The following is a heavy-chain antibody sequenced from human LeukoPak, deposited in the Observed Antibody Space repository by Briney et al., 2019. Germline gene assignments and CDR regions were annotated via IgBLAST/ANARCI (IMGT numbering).Heavy chain of an antibody. CDR2: IYYSGST. J-gene: IGHJ6*02. CDR3: ARALIPITGTGYYGMDV. D-gene: IGHD1-20*01. CDR1: GGSISSYY. Sequence: PSETLSLTCTVSGGSISSYYWSWIRQPPGKGLEWIGYIYYSGSTNYNPSLKSRVTIPVDTSKNQFSLKLSSVTAADTAVYYCARALIPITGTGYYGMDVWGQGTTVTVSS. V-gene: IGHV4-59*01.